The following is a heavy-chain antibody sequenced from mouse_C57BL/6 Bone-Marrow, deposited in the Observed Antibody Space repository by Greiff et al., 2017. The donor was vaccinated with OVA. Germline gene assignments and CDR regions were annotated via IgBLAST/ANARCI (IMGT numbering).Heavy chain of an antibody. Sequence: QVQLQQPGAELVKPGASVKLSCKASGYTFTSYWMHWVKLRPGRGLEWIGRIDPNCGGTTYNEKFTSKAPLPVAKPSSTAYMQHSSLTSEDAAVYYVSQGEPNYYAVDYWGEGTSITVSS. J-gene: IGHJ4*01. CDR2: IDPNCGGT. CDR1: GYTFTSYW. V-gene: IGHV1-72*01. CDR3: SQGEPNYYAVDY.